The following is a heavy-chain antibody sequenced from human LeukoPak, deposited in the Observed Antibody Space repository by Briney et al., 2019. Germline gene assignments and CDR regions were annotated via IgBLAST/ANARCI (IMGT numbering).Heavy chain of an antibody. Sequence: GGSLRLSCAASGFTFSSYGITWVRQAPGKGLEWVSTISATGGSTYYADSVKGRFTISRDNSKDTLYLQINSLRAEDTAVYYCAKGGYSSGWRNYFDYWGQGTLVTVSS. D-gene: IGHD6-19*01. CDR2: ISATGGST. CDR3: AKGGYSSGWRNYFDY. CDR1: GFTFSSYG. J-gene: IGHJ4*02. V-gene: IGHV3-23*01.